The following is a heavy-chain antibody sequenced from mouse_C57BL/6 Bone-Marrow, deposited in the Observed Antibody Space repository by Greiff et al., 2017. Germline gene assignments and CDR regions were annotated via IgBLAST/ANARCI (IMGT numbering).Heavy chain of an antibody. CDR2: INSDGGST. CDR3: YGYYDAMDY. J-gene: IGHJ4*01. Sequence: EVQLVESGGGLVQPGESLKLSCESNEYEFPSHDMPWVRQTPEKRLELVAAINSDGGSTYYPDTLERRVIISRDKTNNTQYLQMSSLRAEDAALYYCYGYYDAMDYWGQGTSVTVSS. CDR1: EYEFPSHD. V-gene: IGHV5-2*01. D-gene: IGHD2-2*01.